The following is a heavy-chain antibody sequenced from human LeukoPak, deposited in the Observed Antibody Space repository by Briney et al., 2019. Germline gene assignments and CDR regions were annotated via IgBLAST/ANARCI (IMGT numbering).Heavy chain of an antibody. CDR1: GFTFSSYG. Sequence: GGSLRLSCAASGFTFSSYGMHWVRQAPGKGLEWVAVISYDGSNKYYADSVKGRFTISRDNSKNTLYLQMNSLRAEDTAVYYCAKVLRHFDWLSPFDYWGQGTLVTVSS. V-gene: IGHV3-30*18. CDR2: ISYDGSNK. D-gene: IGHD3-9*01. J-gene: IGHJ4*02. CDR3: AKVLRHFDWLSPFDY.